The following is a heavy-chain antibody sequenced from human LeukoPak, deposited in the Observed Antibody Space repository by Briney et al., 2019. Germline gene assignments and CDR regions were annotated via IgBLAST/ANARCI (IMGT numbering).Heavy chain of an antibody. CDR2: ITSSGTTI. Sequence: GGSLRLSCAASGFTFSSYEMNWVRQAPGKGLEWVSYITSSGTTIFYADSVKGRFTISRDNAKNSLYLQMNSLRAGDTAVYYCAVRFRGYSYGYDYWGQGTLVTVSS. V-gene: IGHV3-48*03. CDR3: AVRFRGYSYGYDY. D-gene: IGHD5-18*01. CDR1: GFTFSSYE. J-gene: IGHJ4*02.